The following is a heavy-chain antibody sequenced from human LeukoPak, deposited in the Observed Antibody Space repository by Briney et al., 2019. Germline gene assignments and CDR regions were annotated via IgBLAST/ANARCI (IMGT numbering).Heavy chain of an antibody. V-gene: IGHV3-30*02. CDR1: GFTFSSYG. Sequence: GGSLRLSCAASGFTFSSYGMHWVRQAPGKGLEWVAFIRYDGSNKYYAGSVKGRFTISRDNSKNTLYLQMNSLRAEDTAVYYCAKDGSGWFDWFDPWGQGTLVTVSS. CDR2: IRYDGSNK. D-gene: IGHD6-19*01. J-gene: IGHJ5*02. CDR3: AKDGSGWFDWFDP.